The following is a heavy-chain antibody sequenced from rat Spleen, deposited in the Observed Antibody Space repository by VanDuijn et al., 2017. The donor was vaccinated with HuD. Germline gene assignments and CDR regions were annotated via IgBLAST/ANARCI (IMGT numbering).Heavy chain of an antibody. Sequence: EVQLVESGGGLVKPGRSLKLSCVSSGFTFNNYWMTWVRQAPGKGLEWVATISSDGGRNFYRDSVKGRFTISRDNAKSTLYLQMDSLRSEDTATYYCARRHYGYTDYFDYWGQGVMVTVSS. J-gene: IGHJ2*01. CDR3: ARRHYGYTDYFDY. V-gene: IGHV5-31*01. CDR1: GFTFNNYW. D-gene: IGHD1-9*01. CDR2: ISSDGGRN.